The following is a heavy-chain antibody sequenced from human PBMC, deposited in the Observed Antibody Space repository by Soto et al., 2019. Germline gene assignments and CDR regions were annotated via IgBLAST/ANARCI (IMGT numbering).Heavy chain of an antibody. CDR2: IKSKTDGGTT. D-gene: IGHD5-12*01. CDR1: GFTFSNAG. V-gene: IGHV3-15*01. Sequence: PGGSLRLSFAASGFTFSNAGMSSVRQAPGKGLEWVGRIKSKTDGGTTDYAAPVKGRFTISRDDSKNTLYLQMNSLKTEDTAVYYCTTPTWLRPDYYYYYMDVWGKGTTVTVSS. CDR3: TTPTWLRPDYYYYYMDV. J-gene: IGHJ6*03.